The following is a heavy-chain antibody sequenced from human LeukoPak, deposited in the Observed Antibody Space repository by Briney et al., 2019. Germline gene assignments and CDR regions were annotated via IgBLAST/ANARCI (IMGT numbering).Heavy chain of an antibody. J-gene: IGHJ4*02. CDR3: AREVAYDDGRRCYFDH. D-gene: IGHD4-17*01. CDR1: GGSVSSSNW. V-gene: IGHV4-4*02. CDR2: IYHSGST. Sequence: PSETLSLTCAVSGGSVSSSNWWSWVRQPPGKGLEWIGEIYHSGSTNYNASLKSRVTISVDKSKNQFSLKLSSVTAADTAVYYCAREVAYDDGRRCYFDHWGQGTLVTVSS.